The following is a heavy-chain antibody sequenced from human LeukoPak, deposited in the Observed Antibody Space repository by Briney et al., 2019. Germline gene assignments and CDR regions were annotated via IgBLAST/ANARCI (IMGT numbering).Heavy chain of an antibody. V-gene: IGHV3-21*06. D-gene: IGHD1-20*01. J-gene: IGHJ3*02. CDR3: ARINWNADGDAFDI. CDR1: GFTFSSYN. Sequence: GGSLRLSCAASGFTFSSYNMNWVRQAPGKGLEWVSSISRSSSYIYYADSVKGRFTISRDNAKNSLDLQMNSLRAEDTAVYYCARINWNADGDAFDIWGQGTMVTVSS. CDR2: ISRSSSYI.